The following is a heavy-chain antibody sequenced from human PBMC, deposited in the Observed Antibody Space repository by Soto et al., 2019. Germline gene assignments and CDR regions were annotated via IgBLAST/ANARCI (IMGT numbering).Heavy chain of an antibody. CDR3: ARXWDAYCGGDCYLNWFDP. CDR2: INSDGRST. CDR1: GFTFSGYW. J-gene: IGHJ5*02. V-gene: IGHV3-74*01. Sequence: PGGSLRLSCAASGFTFSGYWRHGVRQAPGKGLVWVSRINSDGRSTSYADSVKGRFTISRDNAKNTLYLQMNSLRAEDTAVYYCARXWDAYCGGDCYLNWFDPWGQGTLVTVSS. D-gene: IGHD2-21*02.